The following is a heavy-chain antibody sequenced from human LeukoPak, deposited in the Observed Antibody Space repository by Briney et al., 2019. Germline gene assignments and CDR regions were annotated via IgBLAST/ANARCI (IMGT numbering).Heavy chain of an antibody. CDR2: IYYSGST. CDR3: ARDLVVTSRLFDY. V-gene: IGHV4-30-4*08. D-gene: IGHD2-21*02. CDR1: GGSISSGDYY. Sequence: PSETLSLTCTVSGGSISSGDYYWSWIRQPPGKGLEWIGYIYYSGSTYYNPSLKSRVTISVDRSKNQFSLKLSSVTAADTAVYYCARDLVVTSRLFDYWGQGTLVTVSS. J-gene: IGHJ4*02.